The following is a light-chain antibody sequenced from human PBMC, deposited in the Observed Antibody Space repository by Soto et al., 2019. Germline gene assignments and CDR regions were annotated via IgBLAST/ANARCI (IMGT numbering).Light chain of an antibody. CDR2: VAS. CDR3: QQYGSSPPIT. J-gene: IGKJ5*01. Sequence: EIVLTQSPGTLSLSPGERATLSCRASQRVSSSYLAWYQQKPGQAPRLLIYVASSRATGIPDRFSGSGSGTDFTLTISRLEPEDFAVYYCQQYGSSPPITFGQGTRLEIK. CDR1: QRVSSSY. V-gene: IGKV3-20*01.